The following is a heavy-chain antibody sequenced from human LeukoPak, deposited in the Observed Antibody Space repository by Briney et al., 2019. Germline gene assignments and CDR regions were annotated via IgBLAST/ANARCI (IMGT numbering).Heavy chain of an antibody. CDR2: TNPSGGST. V-gene: IGHV1-46*01. CDR3: ARMDYYDSSGSTNWFDP. CDR1: GYTFTSYY. Sequence: ASVKVSCKASGYTFTSYYMHWVRQAPGQGLEWMGITNPSGGSTSYAQKFQGRVTMTRDTSTSTVYMELSSLRSEDTAVYYCARMDYYDSSGSTNWFDPWGQGTLVTVSS. D-gene: IGHD3-22*01. J-gene: IGHJ5*02.